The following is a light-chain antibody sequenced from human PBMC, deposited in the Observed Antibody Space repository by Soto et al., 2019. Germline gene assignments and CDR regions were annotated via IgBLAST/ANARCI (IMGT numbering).Light chain of an antibody. Sequence: DIQMTQSPSTLSASIGDRVAITFRASESIRTWLAWYQHKPGKAPKFLIYDASSLESGVPSRFSGSGSGTEFTLTITSLQPEDFATYYCLLHKSYVWTFGQGTKVDIK. CDR3: LLHKSYVWT. CDR1: ESIRTW. J-gene: IGKJ1*01. CDR2: DAS. V-gene: IGKV1-5*01.